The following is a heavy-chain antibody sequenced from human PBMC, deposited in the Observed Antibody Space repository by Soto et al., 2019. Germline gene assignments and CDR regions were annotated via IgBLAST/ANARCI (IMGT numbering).Heavy chain of an antibody. CDR1: GGTFSSYA. V-gene: IGHV1-69*13. CDR3: ARRSSRHPFPYYGMDV. Sequence: SVKVSCKASGGTFSSYAISWVRQAPGQGLEWMGGIIPIFGTANYAQKFQGRVTITADESTSTAYMELSSLRSEDTAVYYCARRSSRHPFPYYGMDVWGQGTTVTVSS. CDR2: IIPIFGTA. J-gene: IGHJ6*02. D-gene: IGHD2-2*01.